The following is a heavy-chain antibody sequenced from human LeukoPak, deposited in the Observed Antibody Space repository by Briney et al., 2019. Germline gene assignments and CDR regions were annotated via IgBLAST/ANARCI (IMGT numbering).Heavy chain of an antibody. Sequence: KPSETLSLTCTVSGGSISSYYWSWIRQPPGKGLEWIGYIYYSGSTNYNPSLKSRVTISVDTSKNQFSLKLSSVTAADTAVYYCARENYYGSGSYEERGYWGQGTLVTVSS. CDR2: IYYSGST. V-gene: IGHV4-59*12. D-gene: IGHD3-10*01. J-gene: IGHJ4*02. CDR3: ARENYYGSGSYEERGY. CDR1: GGSISSYY.